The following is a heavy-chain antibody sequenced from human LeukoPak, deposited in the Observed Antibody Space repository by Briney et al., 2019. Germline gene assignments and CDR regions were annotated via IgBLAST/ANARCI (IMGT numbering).Heavy chain of an antibody. V-gene: IGHV3-48*03. J-gene: IGHJ4*02. CDR2: ISSSGSTI. CDR3: ARESGITMIVVVTQAVDY. D-gene: IGHD3-22*01. Sequence: GGSLRLSSAASGFTFSSYEMNWVRQAPGKGLEWVSYISSSGSTIYYADSVKGRFTISRDNAKNSLYLQMNSLRAEDTAVYYCARESGITMIVVVTQAVDYWGQGTLVTVSS. CDR1: GFTFSSYE.